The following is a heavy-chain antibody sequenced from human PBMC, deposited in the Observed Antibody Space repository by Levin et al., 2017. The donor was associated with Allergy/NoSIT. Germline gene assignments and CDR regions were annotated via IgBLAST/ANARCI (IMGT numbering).Heavy chain of an antibody. V-gene: IGHV3-48*03. CDR2: ISSTGSTI. J-gene: IGHJ4*02. CDR3: ARQLGNFWSGYNYFDY. D-gene: IGHD3-3*01. CDR1: GFTFSSYE. Sequence: GGSLRLSCAASGFTFSSYEMNWVRRAPGKGLEWVSYISSTGSTIYSADSVKGRFTISRDNAKNSLYLHMNSLRAEDTAVYYCARQLGNFWSGYNYFDYWGQGTLVTASS.